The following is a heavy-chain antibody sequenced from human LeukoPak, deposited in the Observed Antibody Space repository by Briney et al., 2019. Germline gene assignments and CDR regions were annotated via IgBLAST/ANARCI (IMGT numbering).Heavy chain of an antibody. Sequence: GGSLRLSCAASGFTFSSYSMNWVRQAPGKGVEGVSYMSSSSSTIYYADSVKGRFTISRDNAKNSLYLQMNSLRAEDTAVYYCARFRSIAARPGYYYMDVWGKGTTVTVSS. D-gene: IGHD6-6*01. CDR1: GFTFSSYS. V-gene: IGHV3-48*01. CDR3: ARFRSIAARPGYYYMDV. CDR2: MSSSSSTI. J-gene: IGHJ6*03.